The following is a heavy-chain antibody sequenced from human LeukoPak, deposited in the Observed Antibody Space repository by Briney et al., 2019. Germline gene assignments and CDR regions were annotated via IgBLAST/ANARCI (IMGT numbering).Heavy chain of an antibody. CDR2: IYYSGST. Sequence: PSETLSLTCTVSGGSISSSSYYWGWIRQPPGKGLEWIGSIYYSGSTYYNPSLKSRVTISVDTSKNQFSLKLSSVTAADTAVYYCARHSSGWYYFDYWGQGTLVTVSS. CDR3: ARHSSGWYYFDY. J-gene: IGHJ4*02. CDR1: GGSISSSSYY. V-gene: IGHV4-39*01. D-gene: IGHD6-19*01.